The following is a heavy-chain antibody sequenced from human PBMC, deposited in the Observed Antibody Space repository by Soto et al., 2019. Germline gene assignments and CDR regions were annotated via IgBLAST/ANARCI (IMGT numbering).Heavy chain of an antibody. CDR1: GYTFTGHY. Sequence: ASVKVSCKASGYTFTGHYMHWVRQAPGQGLEWMGWINPNSGGTNYAQKFQGRVTMTRDTSISTAYMELSRLRSDDTAVYYCARGALRISSSPGWFDPWGQGTLVTVSS. CDR2: INPNSGGT. J-gene: IGHJ5*02. D-gene: IGHD6-6*01. CDR3: ARGALRISSSPGWFDP. V-gene: IGHV1-2*02.